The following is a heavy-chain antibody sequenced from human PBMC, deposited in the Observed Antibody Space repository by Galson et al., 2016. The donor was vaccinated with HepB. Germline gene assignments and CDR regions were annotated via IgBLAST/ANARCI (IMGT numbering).Heavy chain of an antibody. CDR2: VWYDGSKG. Sequence: LRLPCAASGYIFSSHGIHWVRQAPGKGLEWVAVVWYDGSKGYYADSVKGRFTVSKDNPKNTAYLQMNSLRVEDTAVYYCARTIGFRVDYWGQGTLVTVSS. V-gene: IGHV3-33*01. CDR1: GYIFSSHG. J-gene: IGHJ4*02. CDR3: ARTIGFRVDY.